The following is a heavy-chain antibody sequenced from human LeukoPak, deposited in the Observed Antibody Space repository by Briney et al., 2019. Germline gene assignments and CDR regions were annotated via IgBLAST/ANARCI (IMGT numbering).Heavy chain of an antibody. D-gene: IGHD4-17*01. V-gene: IGHV4-59*01. Sequence: SETLSLTCTVSGGSISSYYWSWIRQPPGKGLEWIGYIYYSGSTNYNPSLKSRVTISVDTSKNQFSLKLSSVTAEDTAVYYCARVNYGDYVGAFDIWGQGRMVTVSS. CDR2: IYYSGST. CDR1: GGSISSYY. CDR3: ARVNYGDYVGAFDI. J-gene: IGHJ3*02.